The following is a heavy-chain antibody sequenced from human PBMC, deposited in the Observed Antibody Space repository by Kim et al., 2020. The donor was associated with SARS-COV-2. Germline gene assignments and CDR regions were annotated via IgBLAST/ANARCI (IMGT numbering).Heavy chain of an antibody. J-gene: IGHJ5*02. CDR3: AREDGAAGNNNWFDP. Sequence: ASVKVSCKASGYTFTSYAMHWVRQAPGQRLEWMGWINAGNGNTKYSQKFQGRVTITRDTSASTAYMELSSLRSEDTAVYYCAREDGAAGNNNWFDPWGQGTLVTVSS. CDR1: GYTFTSYA. CDR2: INAGNGNT. V-gene: IGHV1-3*01. D-gene: IGHD6-13*01.